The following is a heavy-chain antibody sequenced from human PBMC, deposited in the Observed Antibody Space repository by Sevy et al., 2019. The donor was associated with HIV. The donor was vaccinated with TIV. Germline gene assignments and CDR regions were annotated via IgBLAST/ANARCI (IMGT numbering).Heavy chain of an antibody. CDR2: LKSKTDGGTT. V-gene: IGHV3-15*01. J-gene: IGHJ4*02. CDR3: TTEADYGDYAFDY. Sequence: GGSLRLSCGASAFTFSKAWMSWVRRAPGKGLEWVGRLKSKTDGGTTDYAAPVKGRFTISRDDSKNTLYLQMNSLKTEDTAVYYCTTEADYGDYAFDYWGQGTLVTVSS. CDR1: AFTFSKAW. D-gene: IGHD4-17*01.